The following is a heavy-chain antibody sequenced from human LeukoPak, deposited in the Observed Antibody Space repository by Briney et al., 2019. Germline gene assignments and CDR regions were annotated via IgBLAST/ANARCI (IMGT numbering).Heavy chain of an antibody. CDR3: GRIFTSRGIGGPRVF. V-gene: IGHV4-31*03. J-gene: IGHJ4*02. CDR2: IYYSGST. Sequence: ASETLSLTRTVSGGSINSGGHYWSWTRQHPGKGLEWLGYIYYSGSTYYNPSLKSRLTISVDTSKNQFSLNVTSVTAADTAVYYCGRIFTSRGIGGPRVFWGQGNLVTVSS. CDR1: GGSINSGGHY. D-gene: IGHD2-15*01.